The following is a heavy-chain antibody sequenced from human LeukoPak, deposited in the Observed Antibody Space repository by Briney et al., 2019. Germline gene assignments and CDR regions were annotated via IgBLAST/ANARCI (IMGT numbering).Heavy chain of an antibody. Sequence: GGSLRLSCAASGFTFSSYAMSWVRQAPGKGLEWVSAISGSGGSTYYADSVKGRFTISRDNSKNTLYLQMNSLRAEDTAVYYCAKSAWFGELLSLPYYMDVWGKGTTVTVSS. J-gene: IGHJ6*03. CDR3: AKSAWFGELLSLPYYMDV. CDR2: ISGSGGST. CDR1: GFTFSSYA. V-gene: IGHV3-23*01. D-gene: IGHD3-10*01.